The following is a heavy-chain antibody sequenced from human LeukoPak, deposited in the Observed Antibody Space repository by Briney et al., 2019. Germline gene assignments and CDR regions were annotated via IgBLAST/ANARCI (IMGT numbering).Heavy chain of an antibody. V-gene: IGHV4-59*01. CDR1: GGSISSYY. Sequence: PSETLSLTCTVSGGSISSYYWSWIRQPPGKGLEWIGYIYYSGSTNYNPSLKSRVTISVDTSKNQFSLKLSSVTAADTAVYYCARGSSGWYQLDDYYYYMDVWGKGTTVTVSS. CDR2: IYYSGST. CDR3: ARGSSGWYQLDDYYYYMDV. D-gene: IGHD6-19*01. J-gene: IGHJ6*03.